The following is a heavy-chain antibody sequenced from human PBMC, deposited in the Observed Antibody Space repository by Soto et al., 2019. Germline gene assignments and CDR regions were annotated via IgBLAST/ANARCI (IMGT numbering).Heavy chain of an antibody. CDR1: GGTFSSYA. CDR2: IIPIFGTA. D-gene: IGHD3-22*01. Sequence: QVQLVQSGAEVKKPGSSVKVSCKASGGTFSSYAFSWVRQAPGQGLEWMGGIIPIFGTANYAQKFQGRVTITADESTSTAYMELSSLRSEDTAVYYCARDKGGNYYDSSGYYIAAYLDYWGQGTLVTVSS. V-gene: IGHV1-69*01. J-gene: IGHJ4*02. CDR3: ARDKGGNYYDSSGYYIAAYLDY.